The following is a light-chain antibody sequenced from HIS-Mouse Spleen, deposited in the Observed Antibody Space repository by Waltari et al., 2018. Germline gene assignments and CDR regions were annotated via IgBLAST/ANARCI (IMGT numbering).Light chain of an antibody. Sequence: DIQMTQSPSFLSASVGDRVTITCRASQSISSYLNWYQQKPGKAPKLLIYAASSLQSGVPDRFSGSGAGTDFTLKISRVEAEDVGVYYCMQATQFPITFGQGTRLEIK. CDR3: MQATQFPIT. J-gene: IGKJ5*01. CDR2: AAS. V-gene: IGKV1-39*02. CDR1: QSISSY.